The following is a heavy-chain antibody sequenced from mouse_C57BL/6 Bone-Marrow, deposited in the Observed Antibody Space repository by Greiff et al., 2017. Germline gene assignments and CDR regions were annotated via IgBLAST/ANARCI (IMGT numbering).Heavy chain of an antibody. Sequence: QVQLQQPGAELVKPGASVKLSCKASGYTFTSYWMHWVKQRPGQGLEWIGMIHPNSGSTNYNEKFKSKATLTVDKSSSTAYMQLRSLTSEDSAVYYSAIYYYSNYYFDFWGTGTTLTVSS. CDR2: IHPNSGST. CDR1: GYTFTSYW. J-gene: IGHJ2*01. V-gene: IGHV1-64*01. D-gene: IGHD2-5*01. CDR3: AIYYYSNYYFDF.